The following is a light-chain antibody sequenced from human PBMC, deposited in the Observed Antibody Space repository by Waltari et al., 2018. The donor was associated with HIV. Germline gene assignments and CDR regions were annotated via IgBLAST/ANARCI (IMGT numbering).Light chain of an antibody. J-gene: IGLJ2*01. CDR2: DVN. V-gene: IGLV2-8*01. CDR3: CSYAGSKIRVV. Sequence: QSALTQSPSASGSPGQAVTISCTGTSSDIGSYDYVSWYQQHPGKAPKLIIYDVNNSHSGVLDRCSGSKSGSTTSLTVSGLQTEDDATYYYCSYAGSKIRVVFGGGTFLAVL. CDR1: SSDIGSYDY.